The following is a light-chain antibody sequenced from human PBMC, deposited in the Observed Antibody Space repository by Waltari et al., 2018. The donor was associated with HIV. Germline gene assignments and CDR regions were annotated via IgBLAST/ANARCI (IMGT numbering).Light chain of an antibody. V-gene: IGLV2-8*01. J-gene: IGLJ3*02. CDR1: SSDIGAYDS. CDR2: EVT. Sequence: QSALTQPPSASGSLGQSVTISCTGSSSDIGAYDSVSWFQQHPRSAPKLLLSEVTRRPATVSDRFSGSRSGSTAFLTVAGLQPDDEATYFCSSYGDSLRVLFGGGTNVTVL. CDR3: SSYGDSLRVL.